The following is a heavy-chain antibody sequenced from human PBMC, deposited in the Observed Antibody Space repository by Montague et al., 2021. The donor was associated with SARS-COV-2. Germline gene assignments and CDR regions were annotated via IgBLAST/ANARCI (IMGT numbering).Heavy chain of an antibody. Sequence: SETLSLTCAAYGGSFSGYYWSWIRQPPGKGLEWIGEINQSGSTNXNPSRKSRVTLSVDTSKKQFSLKLSSLTAADTAVYYCARVAGGYYHDSSAYFDYWGQGSLVTVSS. CDR1: GGSFSGYY. J-gene: IGHJ4*02. V-gene: IGHV4-34*01. CDR3: ARVAGGYYHDSSAYFDY. CDR2: INQSGST. D-gene: IGHD3-22*01.